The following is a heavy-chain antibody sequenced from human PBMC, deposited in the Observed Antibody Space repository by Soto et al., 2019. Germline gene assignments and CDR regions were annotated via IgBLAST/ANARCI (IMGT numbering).Heavy chain of an antibody. CDR2: ISAYNGNT. CDR3: ARDDNYYDSSRYYYNTDAFDI. V-gene: IGHV1-18*01. CDR1: GYTFTSYG. D-gene: IGHD3-22*01. Sequence: ASVKVSCKASGYTFTSYGISWVRQAPGQGLEWMGWISAYNGNTNYAQKLQGRVTMTTDTSTSTAYMELRSLRSDDTAVYYCARDDNYYDSSRYYYNTDAFDIWGQGTMVTGSS. J-gene: IGHJ3*02.